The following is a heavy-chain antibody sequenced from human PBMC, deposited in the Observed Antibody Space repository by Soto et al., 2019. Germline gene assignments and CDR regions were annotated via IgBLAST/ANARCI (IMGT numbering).Heavy chain of an antibody. CDR3: ARDSGMIRGSYGVDV. V-gene: IGHV3-53*01. Sequence: VRLSCAASGFTVTSNYLTWVRQAPGKGLEWVSVIYRSGATYYPDSVRGRFTASRDYSHNTLYLQMDSLRVEDTAVYYCARDSGMIRGSYGVDVWGPGTTVTVSS. J-gene: IGHJ6*02. CDR1: GFTVTSNY. CDR2: IYRSGAT. D-gene: IGHD3-10*01.